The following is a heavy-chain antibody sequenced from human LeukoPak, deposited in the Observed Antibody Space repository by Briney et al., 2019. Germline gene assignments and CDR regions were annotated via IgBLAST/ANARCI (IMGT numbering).Heavy chain of an antibody. CDR3: AKVLSGSQDY. D-gene: IGHD1-26*01. CDR1: GFTFSSYA. V-gene: IGHV3-23*01. J-gene: IGHJ4*02. Sequence: GGSLRLSCAASGFTFSSYAMSWVRQAPGKGLEWVSTISGSGDITYSADSVKGRFTISRDNSKNTLYLQMDSLRAEDTAVYYCAKVLSGSQDYWGQGTLVTVSS. CDR2: ISGSGDIT.